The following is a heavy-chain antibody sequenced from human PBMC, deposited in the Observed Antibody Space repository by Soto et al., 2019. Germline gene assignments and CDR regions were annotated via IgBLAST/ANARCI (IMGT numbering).Heavy chain of an antibody. V-gene: IGHV3-23*01. CDR1: GFTFSSYA. CDR2: IDGSGGST. CDR3: EKKQNSGYYSDDFDI. J-gene: IGHJ3*02. D-gene: IGHD3-22*01. Sequence: GGSLRLSCAASGFTFSSYAMTWVRQAPGKGLEWVSAIDGSGGSTYYADSVKGRFTISRDNSKNTLYLQMNSLTAEDTAVYYCEKKQNSGYYSDDFDIWGQGTMVTVSS.